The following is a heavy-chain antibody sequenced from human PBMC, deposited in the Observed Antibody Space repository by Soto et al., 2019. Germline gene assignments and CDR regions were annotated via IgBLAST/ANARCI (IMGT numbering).Heavy chain of an antibody. CDR3: ARDDIPGRAVATYGMDV. J-gene: IGHJ6*02. D-gene: IGHD6-19*01. CDR1: GFIFSNFG. CDR2: IWYDGSNE. Sequence: PGGSLRLSCAASGFIFSNFGMHWVRQAPGKGLEWEAVIWYDGSNEYYADSVKGRFTISKDNSKNTLYLQMNSLRAEDTAVYYCARDDIPGRAVATYGMDVWGQGTTVTVSS. V-gene: IGHV3-33*01.